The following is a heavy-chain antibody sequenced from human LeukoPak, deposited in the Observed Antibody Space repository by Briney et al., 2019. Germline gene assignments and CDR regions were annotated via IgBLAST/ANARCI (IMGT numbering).Heavy chain of an antibody. J-gene: IGHJ5*02. CDR1: GDSISGSNW. V-gene: IGHV4-4*02. CDR2: IYHSGST. CDR3: ARVDYSNYVRWFDP. D-gene: IGHD4-11*01. Sequence: PSETLSLTCAVSGDSISGSNWWTWVRQPPGKGLEWIGEIYHSGSTNYNPSLKSRVTISVDKSKNQFSLKLSSVTAADTAVYYCARVDYSNYVRWFDPWGQGTLVTVSS.